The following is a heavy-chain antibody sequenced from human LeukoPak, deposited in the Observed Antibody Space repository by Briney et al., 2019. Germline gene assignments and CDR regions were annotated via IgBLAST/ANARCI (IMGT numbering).Heavy chain of an antibody. CDR1: GGSISRYY. CDR3: ARSAFLVTAPGLYYFDY. Sequence: SETLPLTCTVSGGSISRYYWSWIRHPAGKGLEWIGHIYNSGSTNYNPSLKGRVTMSVATSTNQFSLHLSSVTAADTAVYYCARSAFLVTAPGLYYFDYWGQGTLVAVSS. V-gene: IGHV4-4*07. CDR2: IYNSGST. D-gene: IGHD6-13*01. J-gene: IGHJ4*02.